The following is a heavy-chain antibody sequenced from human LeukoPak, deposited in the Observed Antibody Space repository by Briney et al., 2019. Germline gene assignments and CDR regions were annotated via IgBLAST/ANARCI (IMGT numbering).Heavy chain of an antibody. D-gene: IGHD1-14*01. CDR1: GYTFTSYD. CDR3: ARVSGLYTPDY. Sequence: GASVKVSCKASGYTFTSYDINWVRQATGQGLEWMGWMNPNSGNTGYAQKFQGRVTMTRNTSISTAYTELSSLRSEDSAVYYCARVSGLYTPDYWGQGTLVTVSS. V-gene: IGHV1-8*01. J-gene: IGHJ4*02. CDR2: MNPNSGNT.